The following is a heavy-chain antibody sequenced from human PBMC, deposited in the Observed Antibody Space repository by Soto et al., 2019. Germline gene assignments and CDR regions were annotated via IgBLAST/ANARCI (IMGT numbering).Heavy chain of an antibody. CDR2: MNPSTGST. V-gene: IGHV1-8*01. CDR1: GYTFTSYD. D-gene: IGHD1-7*01. CDR3: ARGRLVAGTVDY. Sequence: QVQLVQSGAEVKKPGASVKVSCKASGYTFTSYDIKWVRQATGQGLEWRGWMNPSTGSTGFAQKFQGRVTMISNTSISTAYLELSSLTSEDTAVYYCARGRLVAGTVDYWGQGTLVTVSS. J-gene: IGHJ4*02.